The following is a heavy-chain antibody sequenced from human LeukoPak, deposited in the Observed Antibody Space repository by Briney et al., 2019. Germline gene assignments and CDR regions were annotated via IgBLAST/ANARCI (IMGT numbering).Heavy chain of an antibody. CDR3: AREYSSSAPPLY. J-gene: IGHJ4*02. CDR2: INYSGGT. V-gene: IGHV4-59*01. CDR1: GGSISTYY. D-gene: IGHD6-13*01. Sequence: TSETLSLTCTVSGGSISTYYWSWIRQPPGKGLEWIGNINYSGGTKYNPSLKSRVTISVDTSKNQFSLKLGSVTAADTALYYCAREYSSSAPPLYWGQGTLVTVSS.